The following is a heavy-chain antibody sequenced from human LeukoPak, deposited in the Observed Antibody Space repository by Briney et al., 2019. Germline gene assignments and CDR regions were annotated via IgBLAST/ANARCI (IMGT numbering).Heavy chain of an antibody. V-gene: IGHV3-23*01. CDR1: GLTFSGSA. CDR3: AKVLVLVSANRYYFDY. D-gene: IGHD2-15*01. Sequence: GGSLRLSCAASGLTFSGSAMSWVRQAPGKGLEWVSLISGSGNSTYYADSVKGRFTISRDNSKNTLYLQMNNLRAEDTAVYYCAKVLVLVSANRYYFDYWGQGTLVTVSS. J-gene: IGHJ4*02. CDR2: ISGSGNST.